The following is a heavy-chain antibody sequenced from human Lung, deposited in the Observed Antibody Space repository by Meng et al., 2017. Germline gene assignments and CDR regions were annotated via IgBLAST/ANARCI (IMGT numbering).Heavy chain of an antibody. Sequence: QGQLRHWGAGLFKPSETLSLTCVVSGGSFSDYYWSWIRQPPGKGLEWIGEINHSGSTNYNPSLESRATISVDTSQNNLSLKLSSVTAADSAVYYCARGPTTMAHDFDYWGQGALVTVSS. CDR3: ARGPTTMAHDFDY. CDR1: GGSFSDYY. CDR2: INHSGST. J-gene: IGHJ4*02. V-gene: IGHV4-34*01. D-gene: IGHD4-11*01.